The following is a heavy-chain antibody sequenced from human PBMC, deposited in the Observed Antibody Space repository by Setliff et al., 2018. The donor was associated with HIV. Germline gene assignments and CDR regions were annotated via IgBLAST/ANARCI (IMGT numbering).Heavy chain of an antibody. D-gene: IGHD2-15*01. J-gene: IGHJ3*02. CDR1: GYTFTNFA. CDR2: INGYNGNT. CDR3: ARIRAAALLNAFDI. V-gene: IGHV1-18*01. Sequence: ASVKVSCKTSGYTFTNFAISWVRQAPGQGLEWMGWINGYNGNTNYAQNFQGRVTMTTDTTSSTAYMELRSLRSDDTAMYYCARIRAAALLNAFDIWGQGAMVTVSS.